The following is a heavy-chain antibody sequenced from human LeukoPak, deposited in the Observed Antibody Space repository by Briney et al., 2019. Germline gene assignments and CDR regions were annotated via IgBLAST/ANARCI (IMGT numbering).Heavy chain of an antibody. D-gene: IGHD1-7*01. CDR1: GGTFSSYA. Sequence: GASVKVSCKASGGTFSSYAISWVRQAPEQGLEWMGGIIPIFGTANYAQKFQGRVTITTDESTSTAYMELSSLRSEDTAVYYCARAARDWNYAQYYFDYWGQGTLVTVSS. J-gene: IGHJ4*02. CDR3: ARAARDWNYAQYYFDY. V-gene: IGHV1-69*05. CDR2: IIPIFGTA.